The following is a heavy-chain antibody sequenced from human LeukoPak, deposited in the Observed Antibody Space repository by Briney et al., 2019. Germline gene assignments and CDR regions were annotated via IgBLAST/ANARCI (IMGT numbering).Heavy chain of an antibody. CDR2: ISGSGGST. J-gene: IGHJ4*02. V-gene: IGHV3-23*01. CDR1: GFTFSSYV. D-gene: IGHD6-19*01. Sequence: PGGSLRLSCAASGFTFSSYVVSWVRQAPGKGLEWVSAISGSGGSTYYADSVKGRFTISRDNSKNTLYLQMNSLRAEDTAVYYCAKASVAPDARIAVYGYWGQGTLVTVSS. CDR3: AKASVAPDARIAVYGY.